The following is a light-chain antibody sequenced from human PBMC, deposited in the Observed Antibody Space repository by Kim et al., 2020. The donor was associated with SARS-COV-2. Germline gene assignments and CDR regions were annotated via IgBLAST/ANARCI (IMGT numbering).Light chain of an antibody. V-gene: IGLV1-44*01. Sequence: QSVVTQPPSASGTPGQRVTISCSGSSSNIGSNTVTWHQQVPGSAPKLLIYSNDQRPSGIPDRFSGSKSGTSASLAISGLQSEDEAHYYCAAWDGSLNEWVFGGGTKVTVL. CDR3: AAWDGSLNEWV. CDR2: SND. J-gene: IGLJ3*02. CDR1: SSNIGSNT.